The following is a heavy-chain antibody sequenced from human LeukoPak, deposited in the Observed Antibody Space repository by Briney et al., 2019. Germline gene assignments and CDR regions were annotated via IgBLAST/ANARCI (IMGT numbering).Heavy chain of an antibody. D-gene: IGHD3-10*01. Sequence: GGSLRLSCAASGFTVSSNYMSWVRQAPGKGLEWVSVIYSGGSTYYADSVKGRFTISRDNSKNTLYLQMNSLRAEDTAVYYCARVRRYYGGLDYWGQGTLVTVSS. CDR1: GFTVSSNY. CDR3: ARVRRYYGGLDY. V-gene: IGHV3-53*01. J-gene: IGHJ4*02. CDR2: IYSGGST.